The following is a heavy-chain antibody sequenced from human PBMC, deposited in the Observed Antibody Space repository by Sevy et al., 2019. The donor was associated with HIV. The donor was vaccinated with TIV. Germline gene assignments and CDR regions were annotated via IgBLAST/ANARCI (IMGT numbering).Heavy chain of an antibody. J-gene: IGHJ4*02. CDR1: GFSFTDFW. Sequence: GGSLRLSCKASGFSFTDFWMQWVRQVPGKGPEWVANINQDGSEMYYVDSVKGRFTISRNNAESVLLLQMHGLRAEDAATYFCARRYFDLWGQGTVVTVSS. CDR3: ARRYFDL. CDR2: INQDGSEM. V-gene: IGHV3-7*01.